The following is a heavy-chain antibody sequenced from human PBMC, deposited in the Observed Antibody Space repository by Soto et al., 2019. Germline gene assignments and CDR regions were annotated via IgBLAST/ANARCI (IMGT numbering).Heavy chain of an antibody. CDR3: AKDQWLVLGGDC. J-gene: IGHJ4*02. D-gene: IGHD6-19*01. Sequence: QVQLVESGGGVVQPGTSLRLSCTASGFTFHTYGMHWVRQSPGKGLEWVAVISFDGTTTYYADSVKGRFTVSRDNSKNTLYLQMDSLRDEDTAVYYCAKDQWLVLGGDCWFQGTLVTVSS. V-gene: IGHV3-30*18. CDR1: GFTFHTYG. CDR2: ISFDGTTT.